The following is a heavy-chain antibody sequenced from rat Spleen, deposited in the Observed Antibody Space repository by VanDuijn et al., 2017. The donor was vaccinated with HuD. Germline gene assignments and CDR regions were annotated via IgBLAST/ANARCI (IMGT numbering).Heavy chain of an antibody. D-gene: IGHD1-7*01. CDR3: ARHGMGMTTGYYWYFDF. CDR2: INPDGGST. CDR1: GFTFSGYW. V-gene: IGHV5-58*01. J-gene: IGHJ1*01. Sequence: EVQLVETGGGLVQPGKSLKLSCVASGFTFSGYWMYWIRQTPGRGLEWVSSINPDGGSTYYRDSVKGRFTISRDNAKNTQYLQMDSLRSEDTATYYCARHGMGMTTGYYWYFDFWGPGTMVTVSS.